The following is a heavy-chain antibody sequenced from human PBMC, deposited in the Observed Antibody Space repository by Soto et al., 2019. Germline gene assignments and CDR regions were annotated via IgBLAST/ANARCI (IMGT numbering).Heavy chain of an antibody. CDR1: GDSISRGDYY. CDR2: IYHSGSS. CDR3: VREGRELIDY. Sequence: QVQLQESGPGLVKSSQTLSLTCTVSGDSISRGDYYWNWIRQPPGKGLEWIGYIYHSGSSYSNPSLRIRVAISLDTSKNQFSLMLNSVTAADTAVYYCVREGRELIDYWGQGTLVTVSS. V-gene: IGHV4-30-4*01. J-gene: IGHJ4*02. D-gene: IGHD3-10*01.